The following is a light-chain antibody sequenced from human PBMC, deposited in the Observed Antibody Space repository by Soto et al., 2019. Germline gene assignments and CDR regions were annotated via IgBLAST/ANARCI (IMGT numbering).Light chain of an antibody. CDR3: SSYTSSSTLCG. J-gene: IGLJ1*01. V-gene: IGLV2-14*01. CDR1: SSDVDGYNY. CDR2: DVS. Sequence: QSVLTQPASVSGSPGQSITISCTGTSSDVDGYNYVSWYQQHPGKAPKLMIYDVSNRPSGVSNRFSGSESGNTASLTISGLQAEDEADYYCSSYTSSSTLCGFGTGTKVTVL.